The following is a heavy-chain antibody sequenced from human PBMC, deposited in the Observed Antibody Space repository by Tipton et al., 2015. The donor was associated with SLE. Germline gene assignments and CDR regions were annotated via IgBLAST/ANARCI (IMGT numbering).Heavy chain of an antibody. D-gene: IGHD3-10*01. CDR3: AKPAPYGSGGWYFDI. V-gene: IGHV3-23*01. CDR2: ISGSGGST. CDR1: GFTFSSYE. J-gene: IGHJ2*01. Sequence: SLRLSCAASGFTFSSYEMNWVRQAPGKGLEWVSDISGSGGSTYYADSVKGRFTISRDNSKNTLYLQMNSLRAEDTAVYYCAKPAPYGSGGWYFDICVRGTLFPVLS.